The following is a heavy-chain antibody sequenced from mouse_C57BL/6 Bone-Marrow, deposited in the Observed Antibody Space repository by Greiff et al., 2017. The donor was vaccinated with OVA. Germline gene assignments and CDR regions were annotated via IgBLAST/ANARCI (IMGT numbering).Heavy chain of an antibody. CDR2: IDPSDSYT. D-gene: IGHD1-3*01. CDR3: ARELNYCDY. J-gene: IGHJ2*01. V-gene: IGHV1-69*01. Sequence: VQLQQPGAELVMPGASVKLSCKASGYTFTSYWMHWVKQRPGQGLEWIGEIDPSDSYTNYNQKFKGKSTLTVDKSSSTAYMQLSSLTSEDSAVYYCARELNYCDYWGQGTTLTVSS. CDR1: GYTFTSYW.